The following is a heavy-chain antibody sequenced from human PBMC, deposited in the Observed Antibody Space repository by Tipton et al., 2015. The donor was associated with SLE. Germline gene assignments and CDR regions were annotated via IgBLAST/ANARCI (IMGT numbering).Heavy chain of an antibody. CDR2: IYTSGST. CDR1: GGSISTTDYY. CDR3: ARVSPGGNRMS. Sequence: TLSLTCAVYGGSISTTDYYWGWVRQPPGKGLEWIGRIYTSGSTNYNPSLKSRITISLDTSKNQFSLNLSSVTAADTAVYYCARVSPGGNRMSWGQGTLVTVSS. V-gene: IGHV4-61*02. J-gene: IGHJ4*02. D-gene: IGHD1-14*01.